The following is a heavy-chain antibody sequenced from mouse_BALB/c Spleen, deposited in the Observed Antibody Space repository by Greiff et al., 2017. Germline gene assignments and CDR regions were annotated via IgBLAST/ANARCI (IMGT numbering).Heavy chain of an antibody. D-gene: IGHD1-1*01. V-gene: IGHV1-80*01. CDR1: GYAFSSYW. CDR3: ARRVYGSSDDFDY. J-gene: IGHJ2*01. Sequence: VQLQQSGAELVRPGSSVKISCKASGYAFSSYWMNWVKQRPGQGLEWIGQIYPGDGDTNYNGKFKGKATLTADKSSSTAYMQLSSLTSEDSAVYFCARRVYGSSDDFDYWGQGTTLTVSS. CDR2: IYPGDGDT.